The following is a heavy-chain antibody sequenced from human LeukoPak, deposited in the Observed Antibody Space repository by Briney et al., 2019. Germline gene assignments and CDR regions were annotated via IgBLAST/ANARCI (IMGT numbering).Heavy chain of an antibody. Sequence: PGGSLRLSCAASGFTFSSYWMHWVRQAPGKGLVWVSRINSDGSSTSYADSVKGRFTISRDNAKNTLYLQMNGLRAEDTAVYYCARAGEGSYDSSGYYGYWGQGTLVTVSS. D-gene: IGHD3-22*01. V-gene: IGHV3-74*01. J-gene: IGHJ4*02. CDR1: GFTFSSYW. CDR3: ARAGEGSYDSSGYYGY. CDR2: INSDGSST.